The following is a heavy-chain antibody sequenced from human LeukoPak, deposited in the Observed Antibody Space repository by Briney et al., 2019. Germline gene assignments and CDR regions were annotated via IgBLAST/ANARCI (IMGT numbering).Heavy chain of an antibody. J-gene: IGHJ4*02. Sequence: PSETLSLTCTVPGGSISSYYWGWIRQPPGKGLEWIGYIYNSGNTNYNPSLKSRVTISVDTSKNQLSLELSSVTAADTAVYYCARGLGVVTATLDHWGQGTLVTVSS. CDR1: GGSISSYY. CDR2: IYNSGNT. V-gene: IGHV4-59*01. CDR3: ARGLGVVTATLDH. D-gene: IGHD2-21*02.